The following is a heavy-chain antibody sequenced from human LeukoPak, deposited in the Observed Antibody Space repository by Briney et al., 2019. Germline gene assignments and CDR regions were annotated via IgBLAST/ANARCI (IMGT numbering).Heavy chain of an antibody. CDR1: GGTFSSYA. J-gene: IGHJ4*02. CDR3: ARDPGSGFRDFDY. Sequence: SVKVSCKASGGTFSSYAISWVRQAPGQGLEWMGGIIPIFGTANYAQKFQGRVTITADESTSTAYMELSSLRSEDTAVYYCARDPGSGFRDFDYWGQGTLVTVPS. D-gene: IGHD3-3*01. V-gene: IGHV1-69*13. CDR2: IIPIFGTA.